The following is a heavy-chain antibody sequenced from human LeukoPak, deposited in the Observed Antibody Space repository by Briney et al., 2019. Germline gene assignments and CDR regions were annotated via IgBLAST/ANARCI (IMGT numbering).Heavy chain of an antibody. Sequence: ASVKVSCKTSGYTFTSHGISWVRQAPGQGLEWMGWIRADNGDTKYAQKFQDRLTMTTDTSTGAAYMELSRLRSDDTAVYYCARVVQPKDAFDIWGQGTMVTVSS. CDR1: GYTFTSHG. CDR3: ARVVQPKDAFDI. D-gene: IGHD2-2*01. J-gene: IGHJ3*02. CDR2: IRADNGDT. V-gene: IGHV1-18*01.